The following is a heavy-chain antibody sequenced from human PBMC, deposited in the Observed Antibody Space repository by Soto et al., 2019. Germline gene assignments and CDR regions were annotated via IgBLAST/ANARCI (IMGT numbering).Heavy chain of an antibody. V-gene: IGHV5-51*01. D-gene: IGHD3-22*01. CDR2: IYPGDSDT. J-gene: IGHJ6*02. CDR3: ARLGGNHYDSSGYYVYYYYGMDV. CDR1: GYSFTSYW. Sequence: PGESLKISCKGSGYSFTSYWIGWVRQMPGKGLEWMGIIYPGDSDTRYSPSFQGQVTISADKSISTAYLQWSSLKASDTAMYYCARLGGNHYDSSGYYVYYYYGMDVWGQGTTVTVSS.